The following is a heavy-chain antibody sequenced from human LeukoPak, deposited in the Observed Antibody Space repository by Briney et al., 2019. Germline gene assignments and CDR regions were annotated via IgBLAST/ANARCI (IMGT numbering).Heavy chain of an antibody. D-gene: IGHD3-22*01. CDR3: AKRGVVIRVILVGFHKEAYYFDS. V-gene: IGHV3-23*01. CDR1: GITLSNYG. CDR2: INDSGGRT. J-gene: IGHJ4*02. Sequence: GGSLSLSCAVSGITLSNYGMSWVRQAPGKGLEWVAGINDSGGRTNYADSVKGRFTISRDNPKNTLYLQMNSLRAEDTAVYFCAKRGVVIRVILVGFHKEAYYFDSWGQGALVTVSS.